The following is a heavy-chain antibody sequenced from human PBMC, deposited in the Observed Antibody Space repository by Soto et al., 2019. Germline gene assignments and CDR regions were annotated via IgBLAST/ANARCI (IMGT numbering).Heavy chain of an antibody. CDR2: ISYDGSNK. V-gene: IGHV3-30-3*01. J-gene: IGHJ3*02. CDR3: ARDFKSNGLYYDFWSGYSVAYAFDI. D-gene: IGHD3-3*01. Sequence: PGGSLRLSCAASGFTFSSYAMHWVRQAPGKGLEWVAVISYDGSNKYYADSVKGRFTISRDNSKNTLYLQMNSLRAEDTAVYYCARDFKSNGLYYDFWSGYSVAYAFDIWGQGTMVT. CDR1: GFTFSSYA.